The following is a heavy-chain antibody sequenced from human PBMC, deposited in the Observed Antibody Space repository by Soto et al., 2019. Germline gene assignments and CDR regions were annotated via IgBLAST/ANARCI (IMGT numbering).Heavy chain of an antibody. CDR3: ERDFYGGYTYGTGDY. V-gene: IGHV3-7*01. CDR1: GFMFSAYW. D-gene: IGHD5-18*01. J-gene: IGHJ4*02. Sequence: GGSLRLSCAASGFMFSAYWMSWVRQAPGKGLEWVANIHGDGGKIYYVDSVKGRFTISRDNAKRSLYLQMNSLRAEDTAVYYCERDFYGGYTYGTGDYWGQGALVTVYS. CDR2: IHGDGGKI.